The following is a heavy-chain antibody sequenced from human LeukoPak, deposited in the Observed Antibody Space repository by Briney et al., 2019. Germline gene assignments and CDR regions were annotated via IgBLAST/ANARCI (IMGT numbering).Heavy chain of an antibody. Sequence: GGSLRLSCAASGFTFSSYSMNWVRQAPGKGLEWISYISSISGTIYYADSVKGRFTISRDNAKNSLYLQMNSLRAEDTAVYYCARRGRVVPAAPQPDYWGQGTLVTVSS. CDR3: ARRGRVVPAAPQPDY. J-gene: IGHJ4*02. CDR2: ISSISGTI. V-gene: IGHV3-48*04. D-gene: IGHD2-2*01. CDR1: GFTFSSYS.